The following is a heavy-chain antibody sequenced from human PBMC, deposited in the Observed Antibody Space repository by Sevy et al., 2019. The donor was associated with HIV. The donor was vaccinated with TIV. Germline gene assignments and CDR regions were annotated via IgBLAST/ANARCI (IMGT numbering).Heavy chain of an antibody. Sequence: ASVNVSCKASGYTFTSYDINWVRQATGQGLEWMGWMNPNSGNTGYAQKFQGRVTITRNTSISTAYMELSSLRSEDTAVYYCARGGRSSKKTRGPFDYWGQGTLVTVSS. CDR1: GYTFTSYD. CDR2: MNPNSGNT. V-gene: IGHV1-8*03. CDR3: ARGGRSSKKTRGPFDY. D-gene: IGHD6-13*01. J-gene: IGHJ4*02.